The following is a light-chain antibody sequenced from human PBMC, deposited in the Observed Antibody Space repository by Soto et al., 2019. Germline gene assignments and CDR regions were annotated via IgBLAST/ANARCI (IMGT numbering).Light chain of an antibody. CDR1: SSDVGGYNY. CDR3: SSYPNSSPWV. Sequence: QSVLTQPASVSGSPGQSITISCTGTSSDVGGYNYVSWFQQHPGRAPKLMIYEVSNRPSGVSNRFSGSKSGNTASLTISGLQAEDEAEYYCSSYPNSSPWVFGGGTKLTVL. V-gene: IGLV2-14*01. J-gene: IGLJ3*02. CDR2: EVS.